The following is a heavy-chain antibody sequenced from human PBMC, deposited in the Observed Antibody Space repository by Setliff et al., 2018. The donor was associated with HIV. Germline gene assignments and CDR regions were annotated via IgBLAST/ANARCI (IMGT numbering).Heavy chain of an antibody. CDR3: AKGFRPVDTALVSGPTY. V-gene: IGHV3-23*01. CDR1: GSTFNFFA. Sequence: GGSLRLSCTAPGSTFNFFAVSWVRQAPGKGLEWISGISGCGSGSRTDYVDSVKGRFTISRDNSKNTLYLQMNSLRADDTAIYYCAKGFRPVDTALVSGPTYWGQGIRVTVSS. J-gene: IGHJ4*02. CDR2: ISGCGSGSRT. D-gene: IGHD5-18*01.